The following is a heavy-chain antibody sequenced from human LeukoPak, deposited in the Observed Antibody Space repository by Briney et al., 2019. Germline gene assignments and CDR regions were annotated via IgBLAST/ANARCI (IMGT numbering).Heavy chain of an antibody. CDR3: ARGGSGIAAAGTEDFDY. Sequence: ASVKVSCKASGYTFTGYYMHWVRQAPGQGLEWMGIINPSGGSTSYAQKFQGRVTMTRDMSTSTVYMELSSLRSEDTAVYYCARGGSGIAAAGTEDFDYWGQGTLVTVSS. J-gene: IGHJ4*02. D-gene: IGHD6-13*01. V-gene: IGHV1-46*01. CDR1: GYTFTGYY. CDR2: INPSGGST.